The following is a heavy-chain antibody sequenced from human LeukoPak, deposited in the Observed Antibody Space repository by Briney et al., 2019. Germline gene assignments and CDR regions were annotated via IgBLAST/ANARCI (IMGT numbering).Heavy chain of an antibody. D-gene: IGHD6-19*01. CDR2: TSGSGGTT. CDR3: AKAYGRGWYDYYFDY. V-gene: IGHV3-23*01. J-gene: IGHJ4*02. CDR1: GFTFSSYA. Sequence: PGGSLRLSCAASGFTFSSYATSWVRQAPGKGLGWVSATSGSGGTTLYADSVKGRFTISRDNSKNTLYLQMNSLRAEDTAVYYCAKAYGRGWYDYYFDYWGQGTLVTVSS.